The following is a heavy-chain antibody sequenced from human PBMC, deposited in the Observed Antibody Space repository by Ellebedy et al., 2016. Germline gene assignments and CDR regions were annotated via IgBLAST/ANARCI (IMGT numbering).Heavy chain of an antibody. CDR1: GFSVSGYY. D-gene: IGHD5-12*01. CDR3: AREEASRVVATLDS. Sequence: GGSLRLSXEASGFSVSGYYMAWVRQAPGKGLEWVAVIWHDGTNQYYADSVKGRFTISKDNSKNTLFLQMNSLRAEDTAVYLCAREEASRVVATLDSWGQGALVTVSS. V-gene: IGHV3-33*08. J-gene: IGHJ5*01. CDR2: IWHDGTNQ.